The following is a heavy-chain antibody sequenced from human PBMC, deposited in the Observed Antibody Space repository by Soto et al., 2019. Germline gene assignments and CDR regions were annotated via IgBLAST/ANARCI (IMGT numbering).Heavy chain of an antibody. J-gene: IGHJ4*02. CDR2: IHYSGST. CDR3: ARNACMVPPAVDPGAYFDY. Sequence: PSETLSLTCTVSGGSIRSYYWSWIRQPPGKGMEWNGYIHYSGSTNYNPSRKSRATILVDTSNTQCTRKLSSVTATDTAVYYCARNACMVPPAVDPGAYFDYWGKGIPVTAPS. D-gene: IGHD5-18*01. V-gene: IGHV4-59*01. CDR1: GGSIRSYY.